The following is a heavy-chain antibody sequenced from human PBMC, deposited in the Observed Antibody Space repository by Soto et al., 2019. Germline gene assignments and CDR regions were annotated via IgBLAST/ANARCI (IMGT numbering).Heavy chain of an antibody. J-gene: IGHJ4*02. CDR2: ISPPGGTT. Sequence: PGGSLRLSCVASGFTFSRFAMSWVRQAPGKGLEWVSTISPPGGTTFYADSARGRFTISRDNSKNTLYLELNSLRAEDTAIYYCAKDLNPIQLWPSSFDFWGQGTLVTVSS. CDR1: GFTFSRFA. CDR3: AKDLNPIQLWPSSFDF. V-gene: IGHV3-23*01. D-gene: IGHD5-18*01.